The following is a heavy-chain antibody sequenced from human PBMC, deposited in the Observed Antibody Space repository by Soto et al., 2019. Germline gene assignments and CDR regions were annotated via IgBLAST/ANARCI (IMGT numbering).Heavy chain of an antibody. Sequence: SETLSLTCTVSGGSIRSYYWSWIRQPPGKRLEWIGYIYDSGSTNYNPSLKSRVTLSVDTSKNQFSLKLNSVTAADTAVYYCARDLIKGGFDYWGQGTLVTVSS. CDR1: GGSIRSYY. V-gene: IGHV4-59*01. CDR2: IYDSGST. D-gene: IGHD3-16*01. CDR3: ARDLIKGGFDY. J-gene: IGHJ4*02.